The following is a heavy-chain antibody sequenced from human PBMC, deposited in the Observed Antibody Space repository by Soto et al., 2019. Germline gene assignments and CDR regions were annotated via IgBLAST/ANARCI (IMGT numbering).Heavy chain of an antibody. D-gene: IGHD3-3*01. Sequence: TGGSLRLSCAASGFTFSSYWMSWVRQAPGKGLEWVANIKQDGSEKYYVDSVKGRFTISRDNAKNSLYLQMNSLRAEDTAVYYCARDVALYYDFWPGLKNWYFDLWGRGTLVTVSS. J-gene: IGHJ2*01. CDR2: IKQDGSEK. CDR1: GFTFSSYW. CDR3: ARDVALYYDFWPGLKNWYFDL. V-gene: IGHV3-7*03.